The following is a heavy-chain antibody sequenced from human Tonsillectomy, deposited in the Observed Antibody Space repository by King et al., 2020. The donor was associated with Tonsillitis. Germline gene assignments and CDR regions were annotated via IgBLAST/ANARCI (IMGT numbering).Heavy chain of an antibody. Sequence: VQLVESGGGVVQPGRSLSLSCAASGFTFSSSVMHWVRQAPGKGLEWVAVITEDGSLKLYVDSVKGRFTISRDNSKNTLYLEMNSLRAEDTAVYYCARKGGNSRQADYFDYWGQGSLVTVSS. CDR2: ITEDGSLK. J-gene: IGHJ4*02. V-gene: IGHV3-30*04. CDR3: ARKGGNSRQADYFDY. D-gene: IGHD4-23*01. CDR1: GFTFSSSV.